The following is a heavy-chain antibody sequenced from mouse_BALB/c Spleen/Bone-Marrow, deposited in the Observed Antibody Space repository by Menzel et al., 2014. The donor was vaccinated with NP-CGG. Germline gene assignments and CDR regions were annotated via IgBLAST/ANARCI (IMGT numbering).Heavy chain of an antibody. CDR2: IDPYYGGT. Sequence: VQLQQSGPELEKPGASVKISCKASGYSFTAYNMNWVKQSNGKSLEWIGSIDPYYGGTSYNQKFKGKATLTVDKSSSTAYMQLKNLTSEDSAVYYCTGDDSPYWYFDVWGAGTTVTVSS. CDR1: GYSFTAYN. J-gene: IGHJ1*01. CDR3: TGDDSPYWYFDV. V-gene: IGHV1-39*01. D-gene: IGHD2-4*01.